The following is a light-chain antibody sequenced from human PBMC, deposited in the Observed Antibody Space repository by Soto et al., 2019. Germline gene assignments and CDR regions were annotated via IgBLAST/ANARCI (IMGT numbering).Light chain of an antibody. Sequence: DIPMTQSPPSLSASVGDRVTITCRASQGISSYLAWYQQKPGELPKLVIYAASILQTGVPSRFSGSGSGTDFSLTISSLQPEDVATYFCQKYNSPPRTFGQGTKVELK. CDR1: QGISSY. J-gene: IGKJ1*01. CDR2: AAS. V-gene: IGKV1-27*01. CDR3: QKYNSPPRT.